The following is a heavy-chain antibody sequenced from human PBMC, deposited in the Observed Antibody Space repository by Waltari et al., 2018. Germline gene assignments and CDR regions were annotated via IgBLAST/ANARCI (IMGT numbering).Heavy chain of an antibody. Sequence: QVQLQESGPGLVKPSETLSLTCTVSGGSISSYYWSWIRQPPGKGLEWIGYIYYSGSTNYNPALKSRVTISVDTSKNQFSLKLSSVTAADTAVYYCAREGVMASNWYFDLWGRGTLVTVSS. CDR2: IYYSGST. CDR1: GGSISSYY. V-gene: IGHV4-59*01. CDR3: AREGVMASNWYFDL. J-gene: IGHJ2*01. D-gene: IGHD2-8*01.